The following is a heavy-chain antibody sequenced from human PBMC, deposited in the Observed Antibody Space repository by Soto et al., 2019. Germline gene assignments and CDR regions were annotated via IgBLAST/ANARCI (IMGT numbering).Heavy chain of an antibody. CDR1: GFTFSSYG. J-gene: IGHJ6*02. D-gene: IGHD6-19*01. CDR2: IWYDGSNK. V-gene: IGHV3-33*01. Sequence: QVQLVESGGGVVQPGRSLRLSCAASGFTFSSYGMHWVRQAPGKGLEWVAVIWYDGSNKYYADYVKGRFTISRDNSKNTLYLQMNSLRAEDTAVYYCARLQLLVGGYYYGLDVWGQGTTVTVSS. CDR3: ARLQLLVGGYYYGLDV.